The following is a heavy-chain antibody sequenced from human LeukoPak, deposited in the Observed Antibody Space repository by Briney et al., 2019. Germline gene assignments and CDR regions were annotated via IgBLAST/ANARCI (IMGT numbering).Heavy chain of an antibody. Sequence: GGSLRLSCAASGFTFSSYAMSWVRQAPGKGLEWVSAISGSGGSTYYADSVKGRFTISRDNSKNTLYLQMDSLRAEDTAIYYCAKVWYYYGSGTYTHPDYYCYMDVWGKGTTVTVSS. D-gene: IGHD3-10*01. J-gene: IGHJ6*03. CDR3: AKVWYYYGSGTYTHPDYYCYMDV. CDR1: GFTFSSYA. CDR2: ISGSGGST. V-gene: IGHV3-23*01.